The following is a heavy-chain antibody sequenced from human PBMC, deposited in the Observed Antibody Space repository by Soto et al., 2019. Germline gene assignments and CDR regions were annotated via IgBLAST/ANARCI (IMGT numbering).Heavy chain of an antibody. V-gene: IGHV3-23*01. CDR2: ISGSDGST. CDR3: AKDYIVVVPAAFFDS. J-gene: IGHJ4*02. Sequence: GRALRLSCAASGFTFSGYAMSWVRQAPGKGLEWVSAISGSDGSTYYADSVKGRFTISRDNSKNTLYLQMNSLRAEDTAVYYFAKDYIVVVPAAFFDSCGQGTLVTVSS. CDR1: GFTFSGYA. D-gene: IGHD2-2*01.